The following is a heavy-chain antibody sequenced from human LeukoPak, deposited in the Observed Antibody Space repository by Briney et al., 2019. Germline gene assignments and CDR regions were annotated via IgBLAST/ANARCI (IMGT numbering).Heavy chain of an antibody. CDR3: AKDRNQYYYDSSGYYTN. D-gene: IGHD3-22*01. Sequence: PGGSLRLSCAASEFTFSSSWMSWVRQAPGKGLEWVANIKQDGSEKSYVVSVKGRFTISRDNAKNSLYLQMNSLRAEDTAVYYCAKDRNQYYYDSSGYYTNWGQGTLVTVSS. CDR1: EFTFSSSW. CDR2: IKQDGSEK. V-gene: IGHV3-7*01. J-gene: IGHJ4*02.